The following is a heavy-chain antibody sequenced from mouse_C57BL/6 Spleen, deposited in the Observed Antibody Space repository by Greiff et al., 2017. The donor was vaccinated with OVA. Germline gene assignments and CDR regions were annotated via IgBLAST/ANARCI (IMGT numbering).Heavy chain of an antibody. Sequence: LQESGPELVKPGASVKISCKASGYAFSSSWMNWVKQRPGKGLEWIGRIYPGDGDTNYNGKFKGKATLTADKSSSTAYMQLSSLTSEDSAVYFCARGLLLYYYAMDYWGQGTSVTVSS. CDR2: IYPGDGDT. CDR1: GYAFSSSW. V-gene: IGHV1-82*01. J-gene: IGHJ4*01. D-gene: IGHD2-3*01. CDR3: ARGLLLYYYAMDY.